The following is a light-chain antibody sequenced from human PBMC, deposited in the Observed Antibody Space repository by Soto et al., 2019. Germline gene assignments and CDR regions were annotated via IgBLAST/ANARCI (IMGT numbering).Light chain of an antibody. CDR3: LLSDSGARV. CDR1: TGAVTSGHY. Sequence: QTVVTQEPSLTVSPGGTVTLTCGSSTGAVTSGHYPYWFQQKPGQAPRTLFYDTSNKHSWTPARFSGSLLGGKAALTLSGAQPEDEAEYYCLLSDSGARVFGGGTKVTVL. J-gene: IGLJ2*01. CDR2: DTS. V-gene: IGLV7-46*01.